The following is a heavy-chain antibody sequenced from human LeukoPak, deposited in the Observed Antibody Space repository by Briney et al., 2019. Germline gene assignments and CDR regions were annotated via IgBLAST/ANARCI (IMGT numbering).Heavy chain of an antibody. D-gene: IGHD3-10*01. V-gene: IGHV4-34*01. Sequence: SETLSLTCAVSGGSFSGYYWSWIRQSPGRGLEWIGEINHSGSASYNPSLKLRVNISVGTSETRFYLILRSVTAADTAVYYCARGYGRVATVRGGIITGAIYFDFWGQGSLVTVSS. CDR3: ARGYGRVATVRGGIITGAIYFDF. CDR2: INHSGSA. CDR1: GGSFSGYY. J-gene: IGHJ4*02.